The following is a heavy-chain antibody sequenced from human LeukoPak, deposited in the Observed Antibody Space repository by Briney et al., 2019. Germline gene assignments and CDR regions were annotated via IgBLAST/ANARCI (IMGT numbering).Heavy chain of an antibody. CDR2: INPNSGGT. D-gene: IGHD1-26*01. CDR1: GYTFTGYY. CDR3: ARVGWELPSSYWYFDL. Sequence: ASVKVSCTASGYTFTGYYMHWVRQAPGQGLEWMGWINPNSGGTNYAQKFQGRVTMTRDTSISTAYMELSRLRSDDTAVYYCARVGWELPSSYWYFDLWGRGTLVTVSS. J-gene: IGHJ2*01. V-gene: IGHV1-2*02.